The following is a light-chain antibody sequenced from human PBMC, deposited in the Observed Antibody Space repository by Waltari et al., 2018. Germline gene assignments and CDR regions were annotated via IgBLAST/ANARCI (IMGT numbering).Light chain of an antibody. CDR3: GTWDSSLSAWV. J-gene: IGLJ3*02. CDR2: DNN. CDR1: RSNIASNY. V-gene: IGLV1-51*01. Sequence: QSVLTQPPSVSAAPGQTVTISCPGSRSNIASNYVSWYQHLTGTAPKLLIYDNNKRRSEIPDRFSGSKSGTSATLGITGLQTGDEADYYCGTWDSSLSAWVLGGGTKLAVL.